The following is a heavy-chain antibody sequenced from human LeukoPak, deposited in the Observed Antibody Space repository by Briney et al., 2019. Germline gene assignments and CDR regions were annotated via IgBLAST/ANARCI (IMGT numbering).Heavy chain of an antibody. Sequence: KSGGSLRLSCAASGFTFSSYAMSWVRQAPGKGLEWIGNIYYSGSTYYNPSLKSRVTMSVDTSKNQFSLKLSSVTATDTAVYYCARDSGSFGSPFDYWGQGTLVTVSS. CDR1: GFTFSSYA. CDR3: ARDSGSFGSPFDY. J-gene: IGHJ4*02. CDR2: IYYSGST. V-gene: IGHV4-59*04. D-gene: IGHD1-26*01.